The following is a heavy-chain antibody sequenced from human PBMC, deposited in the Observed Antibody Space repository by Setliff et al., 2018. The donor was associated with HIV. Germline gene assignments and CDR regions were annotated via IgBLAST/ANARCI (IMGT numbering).Heavy chain of an antibody. CDR3: AGEYRRSQGVGYFDY. J-gene: IGHJ4*02. D-gene: IGHD6-6*01. CDR1: GGTFRNFA. Sequence: SVKVSCKASGGTFRNFAINGVRQAPGQGLQWVGGIIPIFGTANYAQKLQGRVNMTTDTSTSIAYMGLRSLKSDDTAVYYCAGEYRRSQGVGYFDYWGQGTLVTVSS. V-gene: IGHV1-69*05. CDR2: IIPIFGTA.